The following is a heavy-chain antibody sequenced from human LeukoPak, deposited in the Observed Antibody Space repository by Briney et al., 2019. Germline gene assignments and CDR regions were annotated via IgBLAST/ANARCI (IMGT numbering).Heavy chain of an antibody. CDR2: IDDSGTT. J-gene: IGHJ4*02. V-gene: IGHV4-39*07. CDR1: GGSISARSYN. CDR3: ARATPVGGVRFDY. D-gene: IGHD3-16*01. Sequence: SETLSLTCSVSGGSISARSYNWGWIRQPPGQGLEWIGNIDDSGTTHYFPSLRSRVTISRDTPNNQFSLKLSSVTAADAAVYYCARATPVGGVRFDYWGQGTLVTVSS.